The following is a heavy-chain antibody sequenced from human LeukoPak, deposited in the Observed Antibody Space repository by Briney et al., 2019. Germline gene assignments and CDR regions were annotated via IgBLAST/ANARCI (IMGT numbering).Heavy chain of an antibody. Sequence: SETLSLTCTVSGGSISSYYWSWIRQPAGKGLEWIGRIYTSGSTNYNPSLKSRVTISVDPSKNQFSLKLSSVTAADTAVYYCARESDGLYYYYGMDVWGQGTTVTVSS. D-gene: IGHD5-24*01. CDR1: GGSISSYY. CDR3: ARESDGLYYYYGMDV. J-gene: IGHJ6*02. CDR2: IYTSGST. V-gene: IGHV4-4*07.